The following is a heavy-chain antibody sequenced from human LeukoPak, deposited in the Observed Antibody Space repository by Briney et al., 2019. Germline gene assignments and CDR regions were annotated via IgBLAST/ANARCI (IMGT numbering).Heavy chain of an antibody. Sequence: NTSETLSLTCAVYGGSFSGYYWSWIRQPPGKGLEWIGEINHSGSTNYNPSLKSRVTISVDTSKNQFSLKLSSVTAADTAVYYCARVRLGIAARPQWFDPWGQGTLVTVSS. CDR2: INHSGST. CDR1: GGSFSGYY. CDR3: ARVRLGIAARPQWFDP. D-gene: IGHD6-6*01. J-gene: IGHJ5*02. V-gene: IGHV4-34*01.